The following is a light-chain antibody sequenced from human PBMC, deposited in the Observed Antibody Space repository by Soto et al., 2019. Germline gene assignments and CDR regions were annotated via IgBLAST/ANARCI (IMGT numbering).Light chain of an antibody. CDR1: SSDVGGYNY. V-gene: IGLV2-14*01. J-gene: IGLJ1*01. CDR2: EVS. Sequence: QSVLTQPASVSGSPGQSITISCTGTSSDVGGYNYVSWYQQHPGKAPKLMIYEVSNRPSGVSNRSSGSKSGNTASLTVSGLQAEDEADYYCSSHAGSNNYVFGTGTKV. CDR3: SSHAGSNNYV.